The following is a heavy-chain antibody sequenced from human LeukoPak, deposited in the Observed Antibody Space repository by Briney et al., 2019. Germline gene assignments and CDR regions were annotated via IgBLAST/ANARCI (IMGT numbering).Heavy chain of an antibody. CDR1: GDSFSINSAA. CDR3: ARSPSPYSSGWYIDY. V-gene: IGHV6-1*01. J-gene: IGHJ4*02. CDR2: TYQRSKWYN. D-gene: IGHD6-19*01. Sequence: SQTLSLTCAISGDSFSINSAAWNWIRQSPSRGLEWLGRTYQRSKWYNDYAVSVKSRITINPDISKNQFSLQLNSVTPEDTAVYYCARSPSPYSSGWYIDYWGQGTLVTVSS.